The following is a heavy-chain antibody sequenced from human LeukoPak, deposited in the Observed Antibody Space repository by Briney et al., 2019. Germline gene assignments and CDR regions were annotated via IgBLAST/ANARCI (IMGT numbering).Heavy chain of an antibody. Sequence: PSETLSLTCAVSGYSISSGYYWGWIRQPPGKGLEWIGSIYHSGSTYYNPSLKSRVTISVDTSKNQFSLKLSSVTAADTAVYYCARRGYYCDSSGYYHDAFDIWGQGTMVTVSS. D-gene: IGHD3-22*01. CDR1: GYSISSGYY. V-gene: IGHV4-38-2*01. CDR3: ARRGYYCDSSGYYHDAFDI. J-gene: IGHJ3*02. CDR2: IYHSGST.